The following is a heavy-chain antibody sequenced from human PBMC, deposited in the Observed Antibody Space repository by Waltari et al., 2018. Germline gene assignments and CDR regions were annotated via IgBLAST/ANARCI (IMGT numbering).Heavy chain of an antibody. CDR1: GGSFTAYL. J-gene: IGHJ6*02. V-gene: IGHV4-34*01. D-gene: IGHD1-26*01. CDR3: ARGVGSPHYFYGMDV. CDR2: INPSGST. Sequence: QVQLQQWGAGLLKPSETLSLTCAVYGGSFTAYLWNWIRQSPGKGLEWVGEINPSGSTNYNPSLKSRVTISVDTSKNQVSLKLSSMTAADTSVYYCARGVGSPHYFYGMDVWGQGTTVTVSS.